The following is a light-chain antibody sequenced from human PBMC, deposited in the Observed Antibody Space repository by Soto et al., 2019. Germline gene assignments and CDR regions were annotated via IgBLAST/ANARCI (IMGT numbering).Light chain of an antibody. CDR2: DIS. Sequence: SQSAAILTLSPVARATLSCRANQSVNNYLGWYQQRPGQAPRLLIYDISTRASGIPARFSGSGSGTEFTLTISSLESEDVAVYYCQQYSNWPLTFGGGTKVDIK. CDR1: QSVNNY. CDR3: QQYSNWPLT. V-gene: IGKV3-15*01. J-gene: IGKJ4*01.